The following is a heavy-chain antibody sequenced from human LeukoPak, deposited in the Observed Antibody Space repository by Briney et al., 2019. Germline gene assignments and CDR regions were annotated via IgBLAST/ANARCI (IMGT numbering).Heavy chain of an antibody. CDR1: GGTFSFSSYV. CDR2: IIPIPGVA. V-gene: IGHV1-69*04. Sequence: ASVKVSCKASGGTFSFSSYVINWVRQAPGQGLEWMGRIIPIPGVANYAQNFQGRVTITAGKSTSTAYMELSSLRSEDTAIYYCARVPAPEITMDFWGQGTLITVSS. D-gene: IGHD3-3*01. CDR3: ARVPAPEITMDF. J-gene: IGHJ4*02.